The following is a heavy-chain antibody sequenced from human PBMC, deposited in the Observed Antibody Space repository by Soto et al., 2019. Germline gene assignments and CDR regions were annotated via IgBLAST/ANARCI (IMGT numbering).Heavy chain of an antibody. V-gene: IGHV4-34*01. CDR3: ARKHAGYYDFWSGYRGAFDI. D-gene: IGHD3-3*01. CDR2: INHSGST. J-gene: IGHJ3*02. CDR1: GGSFSGYY. Sequence: SETLSLTCAVYGGSFSGYYWSWIRQPPGKGLEWIGEINHSGSTNYNPSLKSRVTISVDTSKNQFSLKLSSVTAADTAVYYCARKHAGYYDFWSGYRGAFDIWGQGTMVTVSS.